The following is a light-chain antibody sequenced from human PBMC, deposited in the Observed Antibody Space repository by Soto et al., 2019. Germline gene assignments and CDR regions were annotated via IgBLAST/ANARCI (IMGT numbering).Light chain of an antibody. V-gene: IGLV2-14*03. Sequence: QSALTQPASVSASPGQSITISCTGTTGDIGSYVSWYQQYPGEAPKLVIYDVTIRPSGVSNRISGSKSGNTASLIISGLQAEDEAFYYCSSYRAMNTLVVFGGGTKLTVL. J-gene: IGLJ2*01. CDR1: TGDIGSY. CDR3: SSYRAMNTLVV. CDR2: DVT.